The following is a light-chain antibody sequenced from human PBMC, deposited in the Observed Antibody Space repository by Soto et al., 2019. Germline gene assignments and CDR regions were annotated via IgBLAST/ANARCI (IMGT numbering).Light chain of an antibody. CDR2: DAS. CDR3: QQRSTWPIT. Sequence: EIVLTQSPATLSLSPGERATLSCRASQSVSSYLAWYQQEPGQAPRLLIDDASNRATGIPARFGGSGSGTDFTLTISSLEAEDFAVYYCQQRSTWPITFGQGTRLEIK. J-gene: IGKJ5*01. V-gene: IGKV3-11*01. CDR1: QSVSSY.